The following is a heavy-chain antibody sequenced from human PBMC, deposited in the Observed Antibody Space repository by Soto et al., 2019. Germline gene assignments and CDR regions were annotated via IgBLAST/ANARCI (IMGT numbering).Heavy chain of an antibody. J-gene: IGHJ4*02. CDR1: GGSISSGGYS. V-gene: IGHV4-30-2*01. CDR2: IYHSGST. CDR3: AREGEYCSGGSCYPHFDY. D-gene: IGHD2-15*01. Sequence: QLQLQESGSGLVKPSQTLSLTCAVSGGSISSGGYSWSWIRQPPGKGLEWIGYIYHSGSTYYNPSLMSRVTISVDRSKYQFSLKLSSVTAADTAVYYCAREGEYCSGGSCYPHFDYWGQGTLVTVSS.